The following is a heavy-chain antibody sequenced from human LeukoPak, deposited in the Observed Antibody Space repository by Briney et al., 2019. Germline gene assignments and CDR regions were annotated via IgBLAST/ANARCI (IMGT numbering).Heavy chain of an antibody. D-gene: IGHD3-22*01. CDR3: ARSAYDSSGYYGGD. J-gene: IGHJ4*02. Sequence: PGETLKISCKGSGYRFTSYWIGWVRQMPGKGLEWMGIISPGHSHTQYSPSFQGQVTISADKSISTAYLQWSSLKASDTAMYYCARSAYDSSGYYGGDWGQGTLVTVS. V-gene: IGHV5-51*01. CDR1: GYRFTSYW. CDR2: ISPGHSHT.